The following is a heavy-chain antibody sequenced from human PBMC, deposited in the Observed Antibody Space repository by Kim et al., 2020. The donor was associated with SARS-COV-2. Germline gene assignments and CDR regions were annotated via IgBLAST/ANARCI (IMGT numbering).Heavy chain of an antibody. Sequence: GGSLRLSCAASGFTFSSYAMSWVRQAPGKGLEWVSAISGGGGSTYYADSVKGRFTISRDNSKNTLYLQMNSLRAEDTAVYYCAKDLGDFDWLFPFHYWGQGTLVTVSS. CDR1: GFTFSSYA. D-gene: IGHD3-9*01. J-gene: IGHJ4*02. CDR3: AKDLGDFDWLFPFHY. CDR2: ISGGGGST. V-gene: IGHV3-23*01.